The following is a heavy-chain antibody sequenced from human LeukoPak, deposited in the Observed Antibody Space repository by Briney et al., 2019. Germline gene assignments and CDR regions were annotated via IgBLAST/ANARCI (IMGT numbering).Heavy chain of an antibody. Sequence: SVNVSCKASGGTFSSYAISWVRPAPGQGLEWMGGIIPIFGTANYAQKFQGRVTITADESTSTAYMELSSLRSEDTAVYYCARGKKPYYYDSSGYYSFDYWGQGTLVTVSS. V-gene: IGHV1-69*01. CDR1: GGTFSSYA. J-gene: IGHJ4*02. D-gene: IGHD3-22*01. CDR2: IIPIFGTA. CDR3: ARGKKPYYYDSSGYYSFDY.